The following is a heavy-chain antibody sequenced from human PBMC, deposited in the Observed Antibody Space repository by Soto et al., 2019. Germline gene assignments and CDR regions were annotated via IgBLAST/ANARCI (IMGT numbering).Heavy chain of an antibody. V-gene: IGHV4-59*01. CDR2: LSYRWTT. Sequence: KXLSLTGTVSCDSLTDYFSNCFLQPPGKRPEWIGHLSYRWTTHYNPSLRGRATISVDASKNQFSLKLRSVTAADTAVYYCVRGDADVWEVKYCGQGILVTVSS. CDR1: CDSLTDYF. J-gene: IGHJ4*02. CDR3: VRGDADVWEVKY. D-gene: IGHD1-26*01.